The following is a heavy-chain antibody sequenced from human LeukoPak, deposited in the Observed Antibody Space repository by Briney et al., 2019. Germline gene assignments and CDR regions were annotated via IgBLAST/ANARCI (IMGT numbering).Heavy chain of an antibody. J-gene: IGHJ4*02. Sequence: GGSLRLSCVASGSTFSYAAMNWVRQAPGKGLQWVSLISASGGNTYYADSVKGRFTISRDNSKNTLYLQMNSLRADDTAVYYCAKDIQCAYWGRGTLVVVSS. V-gene: IGHV3-23*01. CDR2: ISASGGNT. CDR3: AKDIQCAY. CDR1: GSTFSYAA. D-gene: IGHD2-21*01.